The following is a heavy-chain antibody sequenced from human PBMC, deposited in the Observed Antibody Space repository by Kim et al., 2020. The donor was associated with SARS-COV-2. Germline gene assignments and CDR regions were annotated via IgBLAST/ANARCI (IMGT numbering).Heavy chain of an antibody. V-gene: IGHV1-18*01. CDR1: GYTFTSYG. CDR2: ISAYNGNT. CDR3: ARDLPRYYYGSGSYYKRPHFDY. Sequence: ASVKVSCKASGYTFTSYGISWVRQAPGQGLEWMGWISAYNGNTNYAQKLQGRVSMTTDTSTSTAYMELRSLRSDDTAVYYCARDLPRYYYGSGSYYKRPHFDYWGQGTLVTVSS. J-gene: IGHJ4*02. D-gene: IGHD3-10*01.